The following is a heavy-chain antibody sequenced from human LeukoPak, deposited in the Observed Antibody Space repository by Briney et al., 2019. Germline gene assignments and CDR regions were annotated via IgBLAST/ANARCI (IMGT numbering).Heavy chain of an antibody. D-gene: IGHD2-15*01. CDR3: ARDGYCSGGSCYSVPY. J-gene: IGHJ4*02. Sequence: ASVKVSCKASGYTFTSYYMHWVRQAPGQGLEWTGIINPSGGSTSYAQKFQGRVTMTRDTSTSTVYMELSSLRSEDTAVYYCARDGYCSGGSCYSVPYWGQGTLVTVSS. CDR1: GYTFTSYY. V-gene: IGHV1-46*01. CDR2: INPSGGST.